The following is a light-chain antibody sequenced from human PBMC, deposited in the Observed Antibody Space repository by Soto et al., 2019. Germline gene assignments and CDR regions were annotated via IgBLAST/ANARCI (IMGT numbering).Light chain of an antibody. V-gene: IGKV1-12*01. Sequence: DLQMTQSPSSVSASVGDRVTITCRARQAISSWLVWYQQKPGKAPKLLIYKASTLQSGVPSRFSGSASGTDFALPIGGLQPEDFATYYCQQASSFPFTFGGGTEVEIK. J-gene: IGKJ4*01. CDR1: QAISSW. CDR2: KAS. CDR3: QQASSFPFT.